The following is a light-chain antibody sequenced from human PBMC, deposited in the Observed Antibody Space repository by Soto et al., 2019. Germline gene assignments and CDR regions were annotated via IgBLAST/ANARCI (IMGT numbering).Light chain of an antibody. J-gene: IGLJ1*01. V-gene: IGLV2-14*03. Sequence: QSVLTQPASVSGSPGQSIAISCTGTSSDVGAYNFVSWYQQHPGRAPKLIMYDVSNRLSGVSNRFSGSKSGNTASLTISGLQAEDEADYYCSSYTVSSTYVFGVGTKLTVL. CDR3: SSYTVSSTYV. CDR1: SSDVGAYNF. CDR2: DVS.